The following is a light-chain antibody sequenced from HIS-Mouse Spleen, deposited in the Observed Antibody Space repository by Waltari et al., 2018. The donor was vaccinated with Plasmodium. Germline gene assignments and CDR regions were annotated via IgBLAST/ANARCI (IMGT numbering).Light chain of an antibody. CDR2: QDS. CDR1: NLGDKY. V-gene: IGLV3-1*01. Sequence: SYELTQPPSVSVSPGQTASIPCSGDNLGDKYACWYQQKPGQSPVLVIYQDSKRPSGMPERFSGSNSGNTATLTISGTQAMDEADYYCQAWDSSTDYVFGTGTKVTVL. CDR3: QAWDSSTDYV. J-gene: IGLJ1*01.